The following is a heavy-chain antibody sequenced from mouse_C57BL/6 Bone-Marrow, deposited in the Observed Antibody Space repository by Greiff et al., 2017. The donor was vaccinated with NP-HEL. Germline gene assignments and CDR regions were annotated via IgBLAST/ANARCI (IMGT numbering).Heavy chain of an antibody. D-gene: IGHD2-5*01. CDR2: ISNLAYSI. V-gene: IGHV5-15*01. Sequence: EVMLVESGGGLVQPGGSLKLSCAASGFTFSDYGMAWVRQAPRKGPEWVAFISNLAYSIYYADTVTGRFTISSENAKNTLYLEMSSLRSEDTAMYYCARHPARVTTWYFDVWGTGTTVTVSS. J-gene: IGHJ1*03. CDR3: ARHPARVTTWYFDV. CDR1: GFTFSDYG.